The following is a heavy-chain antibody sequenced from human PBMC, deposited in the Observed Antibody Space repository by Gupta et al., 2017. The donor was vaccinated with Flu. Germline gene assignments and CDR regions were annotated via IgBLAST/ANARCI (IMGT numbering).Heavy chain of an antibody. CDR3: AKDSGFSGFDSDYFDY. CDR1: A. D-gene: IGHD5-12*01. V-gene: IGHV3-9*01. J-gene: IGHJ4*02. Sequence: AMHWVRLRAGKGLEWVSGISWNSGNIDYAASVKGRFTISRDNVKNSVYLQMSNLRSEDTGLYYCAKDSGFSGFDSDYFDYWSQGTLVTVSS. CDR2: ISWNSGNI.